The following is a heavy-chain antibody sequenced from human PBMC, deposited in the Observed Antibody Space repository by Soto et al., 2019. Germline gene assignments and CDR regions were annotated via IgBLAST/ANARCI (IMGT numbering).Heavy chain of an antibody. Sequence: PGESLKISCKGSGYSFTSYWIGWVRQMPGKGLEWMGIIYPGDSDTRYSPSFQGQVTISADKSISTAYLQWSSLKASDTAMYYCAIRPFSGWDLRLFSPCGQGTLVPVSA. D-gene: IGHD3-22*01. CDR1: GYSFTSYW. CDR2: IYPGDSDT. CDR3: AIRPFSGWDLRLFSP. J-gene: IGHJ5*02. V-gene: IGHV5-51*01.